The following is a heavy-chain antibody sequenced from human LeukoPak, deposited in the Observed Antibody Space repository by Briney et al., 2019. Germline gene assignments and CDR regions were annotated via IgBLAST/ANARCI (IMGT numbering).Heavy chain of an antibody. CDR3: ATERDYYDSSGWDP. CDR2: FDPEAGET. Sequence: GASVKVSCKVSGYTLTELSMHWVRQAPGKGLEWMGGFDPEAGETMYAQKFQGRVTMTEGTSTDTAYMELSSLRSEDTAVYYCATERDYYDSSGWDPWGQGTLVTVSS. D-gene: IGHD3-22*01. CDR1: GYTLTELS. J-gene: IGHJ5*02. V-gene: IGHV1-24*01.